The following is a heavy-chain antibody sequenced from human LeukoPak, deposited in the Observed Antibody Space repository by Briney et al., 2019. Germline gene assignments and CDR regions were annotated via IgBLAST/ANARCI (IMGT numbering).Heavy chain of an antibody. Sequence: GGSLRLSCAASGFTFSNARMSWVRQAPGKGLEWVGRIKSKTDGGTTDYAAPVKGRFTISRDDSKNTLYLQMNSLKTEDTAVYYCIPPFLLGWFDPWGQGTLVTVSS. D-gene: IGHD3-3*01. CDR3: IPPFLLGWFDP. CDR1: GFTFSNAR. V-gene: IGHV3-15*01. J-gene: IGHJ5*02. CDR2: IKSKTDGGTT.